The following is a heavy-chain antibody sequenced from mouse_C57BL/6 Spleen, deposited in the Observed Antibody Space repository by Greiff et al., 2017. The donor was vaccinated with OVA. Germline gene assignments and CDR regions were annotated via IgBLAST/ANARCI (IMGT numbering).Heavy chain of an antibody. Sequence: EVQLVESEGGLVQPGSSMKLSCTASGFTFSDYYMAWVRQVPEKGLEWVANINYDGSSTYYLDSLKSRFIISRDNAKNILYLQMSSLKSEDTATYYCARDRGVRYGRGFMDYWGQGTSVTVSS. D-gene: IGHD1-1*01. CDR1: GFTFSDYY. V-gene: IGHV5-16*01. J-gene: IGHJ4*01. CDR3: ARDRGVRYGRGFMDY. CDR2: INYDGSST.